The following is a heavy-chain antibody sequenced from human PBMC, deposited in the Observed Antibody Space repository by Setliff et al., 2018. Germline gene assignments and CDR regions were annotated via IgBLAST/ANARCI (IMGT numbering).Heavy chain of an antibody. J-gene: IGHJ4*02. D-gene: IGHD3-10*02. V-gene: IGHV3-33*01. CDR1: GYIFSNYG. Sequence: LRLSCAASGYIFSNYGMHWVRQAPGKGLEWVAVIWYDGINKYYADSVKGRFTISRDISKNTLYLQVNNLRAEDTAVYYCAGDYVYWGQGTLVTVSS. CDR2: IWYDGINK. CDR3: AGDYVY.